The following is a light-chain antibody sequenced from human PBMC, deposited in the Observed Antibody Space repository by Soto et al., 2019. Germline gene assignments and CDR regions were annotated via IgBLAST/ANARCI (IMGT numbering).Light chain of an antibody. Sequence: EIVLTQSPDTLSLSPGERATLSCRASQTVSSSYLAWYQQKPGQAPRLLIYAASSRATGIPDRFSGSGSGTDFPLTINRLEPEDFAVYYCQQYGSSPWTFGQGTKVEIK. CDR3: QQYGSSPWT. CDR1: QTVSSSY. J-gene: IGKJ1*01. V-gene: IGKV3-20*01. CDR2: AAS.